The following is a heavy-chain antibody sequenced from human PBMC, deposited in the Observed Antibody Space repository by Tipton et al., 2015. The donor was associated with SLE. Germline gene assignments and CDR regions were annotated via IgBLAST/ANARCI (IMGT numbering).Heavy chain of an antibody. D-gene: IGHD3-22*01. CDR3: ASDTSGYYFVHAFDI. J-gene: IGHJ3*02. V-gene: IGHV4-59*08. Sequence: TLSLTCTVSGGSISGYYWGWIRQPPGKGLEWIGYIYDSGSTSYKPSLKTRVTISVDTSKNQFSLKLSPVTAADTAVYYCASDTSGYYFVHAFDIWGQGTMVTVSS. CDR1: GGSISGYY. CDR2: IYDSGST.